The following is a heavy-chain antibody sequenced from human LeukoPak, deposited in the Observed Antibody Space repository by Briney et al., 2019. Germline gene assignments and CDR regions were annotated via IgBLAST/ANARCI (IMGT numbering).Heavy chain of an antibody. CDR3: ARAKPKNMVRGLIMRRESRYYFDY. Sequence: PGGSLRLSCAASGFTVSSKYMSWVRQAPGKGLEWVSVIYSGGSTYYSASVKGRFTISRDNSNSTCYIQMNSLRAEDTAVYYCARAKPKNMVRGLIMRRESRYYFDYWGQGTLVTVSS. CDR1: GFTVSSKY. V-gene: IGHV3-53*01. D-gene: IGHD3-10*01. J-gene: IGHJ4*02. CDR2: IYSGGST.